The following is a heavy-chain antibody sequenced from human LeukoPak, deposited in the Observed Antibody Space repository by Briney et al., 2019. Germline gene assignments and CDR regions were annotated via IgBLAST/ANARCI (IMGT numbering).Heavy chain of an antibody. CDR2: IKQDGSDK. V-gene: IGHV3-7*04. J-gene: IGHJ4*02. CDR1: GFTFSSYW. Sequence: GGSLRLSCAASGFTFSSYWMTWVRQAPGKGLEWVANIKQDGSDKYYVDSVKGRFTVSRDNAKDSLYLQMNSVRAEDTAVYYCTRVKSSDSRPTYYFDNWGQGTLVTVSS. D-gene: IGHD2-15*01. CDR3: TRVKSSDSRPTYYFDN.